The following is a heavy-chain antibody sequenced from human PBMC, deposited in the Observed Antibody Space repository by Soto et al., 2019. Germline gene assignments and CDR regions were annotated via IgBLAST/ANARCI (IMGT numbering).Heavy chain of an antibody. J-gene: IGHJ1*01. Sequence: PGGSLRLSCAASGFTFSSYGMHWVRQAPGKGLEWVAVIWYDGSNRYYADSVKGRFTISRDNSKNTLYLQMNSLRAEDTAVYYCARDHCSSTSCYLFQQWGQGTLVTAPQ. V-gene: IGHV3-33*01. CDR3: ARDHCSSTSCYLFQQ. CDR1: GFTFSSYG. CDR2: IWYDGSNR. D-gene: IGHD2-2*01.